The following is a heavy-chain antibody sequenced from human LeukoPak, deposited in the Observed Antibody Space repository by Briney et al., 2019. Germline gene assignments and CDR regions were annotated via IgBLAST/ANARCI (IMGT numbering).Heavy chain of an antibody. J-gene: IGHJ4*02. CDR3: ARGDYSSSWYYFDY. D-gene: IGHD6-13*01. CDR2: IYYSGTT. CDR1: GGSISGYY. Sequence: PSETLSLTCTVSGGSISGYYWSWIRQPPGKGLEWIGYIYYSGTTNYNPSLKSRVTISVDTSRNHFSLKLSSVTAADTAVYYCARGDYSSSWYYFDYWGQGTLVTVSS. V-gene: IGHV4-59*12.